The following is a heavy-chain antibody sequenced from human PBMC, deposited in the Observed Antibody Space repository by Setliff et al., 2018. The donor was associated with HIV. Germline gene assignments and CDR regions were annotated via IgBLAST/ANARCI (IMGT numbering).Heavy chain of an antibody. Sequence: KPSETLSLTCTVSGGSIRRSSYYWGWIRQPPGKGLEWIGSFSYSESTYYTPSLKSRITISLDTSKNQFSLKLTSVTASDTAVYYCARAAAGNTGPFDLWGQGSPVTVSS. CDR2: FSYSEST. CDR1: GGSIRRSSYY. D-gene: IGHD4-17*01. CDR3: ARAAAGNTGPFDL. V-gene: IGHV4-39*07. J-gene: IGHJ4*02.